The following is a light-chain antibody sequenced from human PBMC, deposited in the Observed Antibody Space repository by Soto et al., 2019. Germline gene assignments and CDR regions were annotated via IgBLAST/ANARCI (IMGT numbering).Light chain of an antibody. V-gene: IGKV3-11*01. CDR1: QSVGTY. CDR3: QVRSNWPPSIT. Sequence: EVVLTQSPATLSLSPGERATLSCRASQSVGTYLAWYQQKTGQAPRLLIYDASNRATGIPARFSGSGSGTDFTLTISGLEPEDFAVYYCQVRSNWPPSITFGQGTRLEI. CDR2: DAS. J-gene: IGKJ5*01.